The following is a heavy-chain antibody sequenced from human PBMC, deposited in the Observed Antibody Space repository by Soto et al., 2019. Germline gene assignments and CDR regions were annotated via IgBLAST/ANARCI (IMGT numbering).Heavy chain of an antibody. J-gene: IGHJ4*02. Sequence: GGSLRLSCSASVFTFSSYAMSWFRQAPGKGLEWVSAISGSGGSTYYADSVKGRFTISRDNSKNTLYLQMNSLRAEDTAVYYCAKDRVVTTYYFDYWGQGTLVTVSS. V-gene: IGHV3-23*01. D-gene: IGHD2-21*02. CDR2: ISGSGGST. CDR1: VFTFSSYA. CDR3: AKDRVVTTYYFDY.